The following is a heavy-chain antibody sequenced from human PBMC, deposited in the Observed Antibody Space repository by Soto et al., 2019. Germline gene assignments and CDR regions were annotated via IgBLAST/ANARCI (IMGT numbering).Heavy chain of an antibody. CDR3: ARDEYGDFAVDF. CDR2: MYRGGST. V-gene: IGHV3-53*01. D-gene: IGHD4-17*01. CDR1: GSTVNATY. Sequence: GGSLRLSCTASGSTVNATYMAWVRQSPGKGLEWVSIMYRGGSTFYANSVKGRFTISRDNSKNTLLLQMDRLTADDTAVYFCARDEYGDFAVDFWGQGALVTVS. J-gene: IGHJ4*02.